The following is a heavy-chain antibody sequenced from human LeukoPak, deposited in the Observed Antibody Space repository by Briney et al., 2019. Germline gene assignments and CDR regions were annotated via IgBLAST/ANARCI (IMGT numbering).Heavy chain of an antibody. D-gene: IGHD2-2*01. Sequence: ASVKVSCKASGYTFTDYYSHWVRQAPGQGFEWMGWINPNSGDTNYAQKFQGRVTMTRDTSISTAHMEMSRLRSDDTAVCYCARANFLYCSSTTCLFDYWGQGTLVTVSS. J-gene: IGHJ4*02. CDR1: GYTFTDYY. CDR3: ARANFLYCSSTTCLFDY. V-gene: IGHV1-2*02. CDR2: INPNSGDT.